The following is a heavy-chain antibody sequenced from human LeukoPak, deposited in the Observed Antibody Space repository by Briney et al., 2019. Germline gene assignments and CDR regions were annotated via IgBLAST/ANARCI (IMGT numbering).Heavy chain of an antibody. J-gene: IGHJ4*02. CDR3: AKGKDSVAGATNDY. CDR2: ISSSGTYK. D-gene: IGHD6-19*01. Sequence: KGGGSVRLSCAVSGFTFSSYSMICARQAPGKGLEWVSSISSSGTYKYYADSVKGRLTISRDNAKNSLYLQMNSLRAEDTASYYWAKGKDSVAGATNDYWGQGTLVSVSS. V-gene: IGHV3-21*01. CDR1: GFTFSSYS.